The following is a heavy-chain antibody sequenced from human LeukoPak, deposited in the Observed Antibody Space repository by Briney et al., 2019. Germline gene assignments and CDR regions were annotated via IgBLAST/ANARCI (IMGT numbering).Heavy chain of an antibody. V-gene: IGHV3-11*05. J-gene: IGHJ6*04. CDR2: ISSSSSYT. Sequence: GGSLRLSCAASGFTFSDYYMSWIRQAPGKGLEWVSYISSSSSYTNYADSVKGRFTISRDNAKNSLYLQMNSLKTEDTAVYYCTTDSAAMARYGMDVWGKGTTVTVSS. CDR3: TTDSAAMARYGMDV. CDR1: GFTFSDYY. D-gene: IGHD5-18*01.